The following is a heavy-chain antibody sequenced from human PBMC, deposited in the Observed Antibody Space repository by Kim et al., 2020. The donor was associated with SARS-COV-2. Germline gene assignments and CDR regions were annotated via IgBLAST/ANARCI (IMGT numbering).Heavy chain of an antibody. Sequence: SETLSLTCTVSGGSFSSGDYYWIWIRQPPGKGRVWIGYIYDSGSTYYNPSLKSRVTISVDTSNNQFSQKLSSVTAADTAVYYCARVQGYCSGGSCYLFDYWGQGTGVTVSS. J-gene: IGHJ4*02. D-gene: IGHD2-15*01. CDR1: GGSFSSGDYY. CDR3: ARVQGYCSGGSCYLFDY. V-gene: IGHV4-30-4*01. CDR2: IYDSGST.